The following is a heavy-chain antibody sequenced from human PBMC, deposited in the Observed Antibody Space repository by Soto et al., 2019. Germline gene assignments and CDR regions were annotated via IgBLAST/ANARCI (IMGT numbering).Heavy chain of an antibody. D-gene: IGHD1-26*01. V-gene: IGHV4-4*02. J-gene: IGHJ4*02. CDR1: GDSISSGNW. CDR3: GREGVGDGSIDY. Sequence: QVQLQESGPGLVKPSGTLSLTCAVSGDSISSGNWWTWVRQPPGKGLEWIGEIYHSGSTTYNPSLKRRVTISVDKSKNQFSLRLSSVTAADTAVYYCGREGVGDGSIDYWGQGTLVTVSS. CDR2: IYHSGST.